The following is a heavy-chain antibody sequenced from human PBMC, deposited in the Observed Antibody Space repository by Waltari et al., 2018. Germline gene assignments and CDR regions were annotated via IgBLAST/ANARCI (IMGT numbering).Heavy chain of an antibody. CDR1: GFTFSSYA. J-gene: IGHJ4*02. Sequence: EVQLLESGGGLVQPGGSLRLSCAASGFTFSSYAMSWVRQAPGKGLEWVSAMSGSGGSTYYAGSVKGRFTISRDNSKNTLYLQMNSLRAEDTAVYYCAKDTWELLTFDYWGQGTLVTVSS. V-gene: IGHV3-23*01. CDR2: MSGSGGST. D-gene: IGHD1-26*01. CDR3: AKDTWELLTFDY.